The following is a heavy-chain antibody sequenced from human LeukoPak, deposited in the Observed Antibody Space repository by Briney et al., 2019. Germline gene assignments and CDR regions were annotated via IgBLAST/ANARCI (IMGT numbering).Heavy chain of an antibody. D-gene: IGHD4-11*01. V-gene: IGHV5-51*01. CDR3: ARYSMPEDSGWFDP. Sequence: GESLKISCWDSGSSFTSYWIGWVRQMPGKGLEWMGIIYPGDSDTRYSPSFQGQVTISADKSISTAYLQWSSLKASDTAMYYCARYSMPEDSGWFDPWGQGTLVTVSS. J-gene: IGHJ5*02. CDR2: IYPGDSDT. CDR1: GSSFTSYW.